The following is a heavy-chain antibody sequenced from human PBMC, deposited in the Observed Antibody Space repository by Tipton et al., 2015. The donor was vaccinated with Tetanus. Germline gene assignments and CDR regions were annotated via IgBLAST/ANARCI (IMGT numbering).Heavy chain of an antibody. J-gene: IGHJ4*02. Sequence: TLSLTCTVSGGSIRSSSYYWGWIRQPPGKGLEWIGTIYSGGSTYYNPSLKSRVTISVDTSKNQFSLKLSSMTAADTAVYYCARPPLGYCGGGNCFAWFDCWGQGALVTVSS. CDR3: ARPPLGYCGGGNCFAWFDC. V-gene: IGHV4-39*01. CDR1: GGSIRSSSYY. D-gene: IGHD2-15*01. CDR2: IYSGGST.